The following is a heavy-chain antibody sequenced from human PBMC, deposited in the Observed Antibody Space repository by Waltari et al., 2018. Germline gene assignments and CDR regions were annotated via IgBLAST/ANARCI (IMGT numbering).Heavy chain of an antibody. Sequence: QVQLVQSGAEVKKPGASVKVSCQASGYTLPTYENNWVRPATGQGLEWMVWMNPNSGNTGYAQKFQGRVTMTRNTSVSTAYMELSSLRSEDTAVYYCARGWRMATMGPPGYWGQGTLVTVSS. CDR2: MNPNSGNT. V-gene: IGHV1-8*02. J-gene: IGHJ4*02. CDR1: GYTLPTYE. D-gene: IGHD5-12*01. CDR3: ARGWRMATMGPPGY.